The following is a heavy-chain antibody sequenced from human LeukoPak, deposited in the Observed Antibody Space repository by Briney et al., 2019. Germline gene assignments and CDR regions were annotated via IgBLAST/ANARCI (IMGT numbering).Heavy chain of an antibody. D-gene: IGHD2-2*01. Sequence: ASVKVSCKASGYTFTSYAMHWVRQAPGQRLEWMAWINGGNGNTKYSQKFQGRVTITRDTSASTVYMELSSLRSEDTAVYYCARDNWYQLRFPDYYGMDVWGQGTTVTVSS. V-gene: IGHV1-3*01. J-gene: IGHJ6*02. CDR1: GYTFTSYA. CDR3: ARDNWYQLRFPDYYGMDV. CDR2: INGGNGNT.